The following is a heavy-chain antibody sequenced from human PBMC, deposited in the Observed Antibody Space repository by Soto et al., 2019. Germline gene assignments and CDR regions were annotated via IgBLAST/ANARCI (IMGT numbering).Heavy chain of an antibody. Sequence: SSETLSLTCTVSGASIKSYDWNWMRQFPGKGLEWIGNMYYSGTTNYNPSLQSRVTLSVDTSKNQFSLKLTSVTAADTAVYYCAAAYDYWGQGTLVTVSS. D-gene: IGHD2-15*01. J-gene: IGHJ4*02. CDR2: MYYSGTT. CDR3: AAAYDY. CDR1: GASIKSYD. V-gene: IGHV4-59*01.